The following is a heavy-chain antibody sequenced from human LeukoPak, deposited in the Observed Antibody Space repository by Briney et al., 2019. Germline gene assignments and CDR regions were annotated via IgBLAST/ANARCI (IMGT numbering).Heavy chain of an antibody. CDR2: INHSGST. D-gene: IGHD3-3*01. Sequence: SETLSLTCAVYGGSFSGYYWSWIRQPPGKGLEWIGEINHSGSTNYNPSLKSRVTISLDTSKNQFSLKLSSVTAADTAVYYCARLISWSGYYRGYLDYWGQGTLVTVSS. J-gene: IGHJ4*02. CDR1: GGSFSGYY. V-gene: IGHV4-34*01. CDR3: ARLISWSGYYRGYLDY.